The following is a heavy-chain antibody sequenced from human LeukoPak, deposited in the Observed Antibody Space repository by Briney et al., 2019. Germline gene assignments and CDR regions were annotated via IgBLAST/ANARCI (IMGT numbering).Heavy chain of an antibody. V-gene: IGHV3-33*01. Sequence: GRSLRLSCVASGFPFSSYGMHWVRQAPGRGLEWVAVIWYDGSNKYYADSMKGRFTISRDNSKNTLYLQMNSLRAEDAGVYYCARAVGPFDYWGQGTLVTVSS. CDR1: GFPFSSYG. CDR2: IWYDGSNK. D-gene: IGHD1-26*01. J-gene: IGHJ4*02. CDR3: ARAVGPFDY.